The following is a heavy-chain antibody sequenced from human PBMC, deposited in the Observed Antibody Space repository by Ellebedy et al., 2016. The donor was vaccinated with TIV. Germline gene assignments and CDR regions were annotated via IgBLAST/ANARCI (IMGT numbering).Heavy chain of an antibody. D-gene: IGHD3-10*01. Sequence: GESLKISCAASGFTFSSYGMHWVRQAPGKGLEWVAVIWYDGSNKYYADSVKGRFTISRDNSKNTLYLQMNSLRAEDTAVYYCARDRPLLYFDYWGQGTLVTVSS. V-gene: IGHV3-33*08. CDR1: GFTFSSYG. CDR3: ARDRPLLYFDY. CDR2: IWYDGSNK. J-gene: IGHJ4*02.